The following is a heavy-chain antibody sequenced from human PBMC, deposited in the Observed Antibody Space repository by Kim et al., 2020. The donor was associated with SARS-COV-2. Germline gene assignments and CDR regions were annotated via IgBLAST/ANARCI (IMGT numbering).Heavy chain of an antibody. Sequence: YADTVRGRFTISRDNSMNTLSLQMNSLRPEDTAVYYCAKLKTTSSYSAIDVWGQGTTVTVSS. D-gene: IGHD2-2*02. V-gene: IGHV3-23*05. CDR3: AKLKTTSSYSAIDV. J-gene: IGHJ6*02.